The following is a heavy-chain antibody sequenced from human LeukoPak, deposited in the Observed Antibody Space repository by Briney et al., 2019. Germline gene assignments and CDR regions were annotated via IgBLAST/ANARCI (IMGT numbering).Heavy chain of an antibody. CDR2: INPNSGGT. Sequence: ASVSVSCKASGYTFTGYYMHWVRQAPGQGLEWMGWINPNSGGTNYAQKFQGWVTMTRDTSISTAYMELSRLRSDDTAVYYCARDFGYCSGGSCSTVDAFDIWGQGTMVTVSS. CDR1: GYTFTGYY. V-gene: IGHV1-2*04. J-gene: IGHJ3*02. CDR3: ARDFGYCSGGSCSTVDAFDI. D-gene: IGHD2-15*01.